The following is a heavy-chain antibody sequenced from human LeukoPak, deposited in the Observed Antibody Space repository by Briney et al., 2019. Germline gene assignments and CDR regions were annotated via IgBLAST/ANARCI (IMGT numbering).Heavy chain of an antibody. CDR1: GFTFSSSA. Sequence: GGSLRLSCAASGFTFSSSAMHWVRQAPGKGLAWVAFIGHEGSNKYYADSVKGRFTISRDDSESTLYLQMNSLRAEDTAVYYCAKDGHWTFDYWGQGTLVTVSS. V-gene: IGHV3-30*02. D-gene: IGHD1-1*01. J-gene: IGHJ4*02. CDR2: IGHEGSNK. CDR3: AKDGHWTFDY.